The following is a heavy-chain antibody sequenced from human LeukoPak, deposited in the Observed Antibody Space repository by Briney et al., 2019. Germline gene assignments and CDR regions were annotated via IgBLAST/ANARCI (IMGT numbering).Heavy chain of an antibody. CDR1: GGSFSGYY. CDR2: INHSGST. D-gene: IGHD3-3*01. V-gene: IGHV4-34*01. CDR3: ARGRSGYDFWSGHLYAWFDP. Sequence: SETLSLTCAVYGGSFSGYYWRWIRQPPGKGLEWIGEINHSGSTNYNPSLKSRVTISVDTSKNQFSLKLSSVTAADTAVYYCARGRSGYDFWSGHLYAWFDPWGQGTLVTVSS. J-gene: IGHJ5*02.